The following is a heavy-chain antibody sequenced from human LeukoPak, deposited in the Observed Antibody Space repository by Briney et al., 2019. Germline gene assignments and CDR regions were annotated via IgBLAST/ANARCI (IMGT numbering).Heavy chain of an antibody. J-gene: IGHJ4*02. V-gene: IGHV3-53*01. CDR2: ISGSGST. CDR1: GDSISSYY. CDR3: ARGITAFGVPGATYYFDY. D-gene: IGHD3-3*01. Sequence: QPSETLSLTCTVSGDSISSYYWSWIRQTPGKGLEWVSVISGSGSTYYADSVRGRFTFSRGRRRHTRSLQMNTLRAEDTAVYYCARGITAFGVPGATYYFDYWGQGTLVTVSS.